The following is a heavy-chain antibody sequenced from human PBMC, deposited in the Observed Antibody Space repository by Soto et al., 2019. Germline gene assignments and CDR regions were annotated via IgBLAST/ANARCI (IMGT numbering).Heavy chain of an antibody. CDR2: VGIAGNT. D-gene: IGHD5-12*01. CDR1: GFTFSRYD. Sequence: EVQLVESGGGLVQPGRSLRLCCAASGFTFSRYDMSWVRQAPGKGLEWVATVGIAGNTDYRDSVKGRFTISRENVKKSLYLQMNTLRAEDTAVYYCAREAGYDPAEDFSDYWGQGTLVTVSS. CDR3: AREAGYDPAEDFSDY. V-gene: IGHV3-13*01. J-gene: IGHJ4*02.